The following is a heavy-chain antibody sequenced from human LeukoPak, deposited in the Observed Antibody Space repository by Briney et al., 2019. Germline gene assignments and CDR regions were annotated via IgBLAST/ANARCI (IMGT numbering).Heavy chain of an antibody. J-gene: IGHJ6*03. D-gene: IGHD6-19*01. Sequence: GGSLRLPCAASGFTFSSYSMNWVRQAPGKGLEWVSYISSSSSTIYYADSVKGRFTISRDNAKNSLYLQMNSLRAEDTAVYYCASAKPGIAVEEGYYYYMDVWGKGTTVTVSS. CDR1: GFTFSSYS. CDR2: ISSSSSTI. CDR3: ASAKPGIAVEEGYYYYMDV. V-gene: IGHV3-48*01.